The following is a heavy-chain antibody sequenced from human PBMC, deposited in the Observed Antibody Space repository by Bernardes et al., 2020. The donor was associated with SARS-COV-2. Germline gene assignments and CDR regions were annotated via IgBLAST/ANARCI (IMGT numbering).Heavy chain of an antibody. CDR2: IIPIFGTA. J-gene: IGHJ4*02. CDR1: GGTFSSYA. D-gene: IGHD3-22*01. Sequence: SVKVSCKTSGGTFSSYAISWVRQAPGQGLEWRGRIIPIFGTANYAQKFQGRVTITADESTSTAYMELSSLRSEDTAVYYCASGYYYDSSRNNFDYWGQGTLVTVSS. CDR3: ASGYYYDSSRNNFDY. V-gene: IGHV1-69*13.